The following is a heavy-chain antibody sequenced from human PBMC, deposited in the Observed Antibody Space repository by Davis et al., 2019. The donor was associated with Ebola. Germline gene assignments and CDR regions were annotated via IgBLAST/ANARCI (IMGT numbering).Heavy chain of an antibody. V-gene: IGHV1-8*03. D-gene: IGHD4-11*01. CDR2: MNPNSGNT. Sequence: ASVQVSCKASGYTFTSYDINWVRQATGQGLEWMGWMNPNSGNTGYAQKFQGRVTITRNTSISTAYMELSSLRSEDTAAYYCARGRGRDDYSNYVDYYYYMDVWGKGTTVTVSS. CDR3: ARGRGRDDYSNYVDYYYYMDV. CDR1: GYTFTSYD. J-gene: IGHJ6*03.